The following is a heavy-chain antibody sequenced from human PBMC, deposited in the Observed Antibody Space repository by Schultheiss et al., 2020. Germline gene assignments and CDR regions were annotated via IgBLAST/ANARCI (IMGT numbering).Heavy chain of an antibody. Sequence: SETLSLTCTVSGGCISSYYWSWIRQPPGKGLEWIGYIYHSGSTNYNPSLRSRVTISVDTSKNQFSLNLRSVTAADTAVYYCARDSGYDYKFDYWGQGMLVNVSS. CDR1: GGCISSYY. D-gene: IGHD5-12*01. CDR2: IYHSGST. V-gene: IGHV4-59*01. J-gene: IGHJ4*02. CDR3: ARDSGYDYKFDY.